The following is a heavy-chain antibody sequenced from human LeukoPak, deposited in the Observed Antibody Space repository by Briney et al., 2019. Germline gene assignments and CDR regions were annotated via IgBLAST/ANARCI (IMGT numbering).Heavy chain of an antibody. J-gene: IGHJ4*02. D-gene: IGHD2-21*02. Sequence: PSETLSLTCAVSGVSFDDYYWSWVRQTPGKGLEWIGEINHSGYTNDSPSLKSRVTLSIDTSRKQFSLNLRSVTVADTGIYYCTRMTAGHDYWGQGTLATVSS. CDR1: GVSFDDYY. V-gene: IGHV4-34*01. CDR2: INHSGYT. CDR3: TRMTAGHDY.